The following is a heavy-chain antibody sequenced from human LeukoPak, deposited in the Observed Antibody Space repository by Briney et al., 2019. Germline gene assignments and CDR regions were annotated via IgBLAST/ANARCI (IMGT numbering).Heavy chain of an antibody. CDR1: GFTFSSYG. J-gene: IGHJ3*02. CDR3: AKDPLQVGDTPAVPDAFDI. V-gene: IGHV3-23*01. Sequence: PGGSLRLSCAASGFTFSSYGMSWVRQAPGKGLEWVSDISGSGGSTYYADSVKGRFTISRDNSKNTLYLQMNSLRAEDTAVYYCAKDPLQVGDTPAVPDAFDIWGQGTMVTVSS. D-gene: IGHD5-18*01. CDR2: ISGSGGST.